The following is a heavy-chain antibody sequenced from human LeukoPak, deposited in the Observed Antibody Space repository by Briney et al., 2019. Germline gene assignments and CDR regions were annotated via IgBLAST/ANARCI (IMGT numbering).Heavy chain of an antibody. D-gene: IGHD5-24*01. CDR3: VGDGRDGYDRYFQY. CDR2: ISGNGGST. Sequence: PGGSLRLSCSASTFSFSTYVIHWVRQAPGKGLEYLSVISGNGGSTDYADFVEGRFIVSRDNSKKTVYLQMSRLKGEDTAVYYGVGDGRDGYDRYFQYWGQGTLVTVSS. CDR1: TFSFSTYV. J-gene: IGHJ1*01. V-gene: IGHV3-64D*06.